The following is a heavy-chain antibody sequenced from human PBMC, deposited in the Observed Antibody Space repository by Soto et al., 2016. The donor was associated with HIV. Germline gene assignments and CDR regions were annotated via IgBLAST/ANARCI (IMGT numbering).Heavy chain of an antibody. J-gene: IGHJ1*01. Sequence: EVQLLESGGGLVQPGGSLRLSCAASGFTFSSYAMSWVRQAPGKGLEWVSAISGSGGSTYYADSVKGRFTISRDNSKNTLYLQMNSLRAEDTAVYYCAKMGFSMVREDPEYFQHWARAPGHRLL. V-gene: IGHV3-23*01. CDR1: GFTFSSYA. D-gene: IGHD3-10*01. CDR2: ISGSGGST. CDR3: AKMGFSMVREDPEYFQH.